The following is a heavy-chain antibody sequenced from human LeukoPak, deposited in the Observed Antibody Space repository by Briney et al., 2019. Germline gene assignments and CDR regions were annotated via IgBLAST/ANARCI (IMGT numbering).Heavy chain of an antibody. CDR2: ISTSGSTI. V-gene: IGHV3-11*04. CDR1: GFTFSDYY. CDR3: ARVTVSYGSSDY. Sequence: GGSLRLSCAASGFTFSDYYMGWIRQAPGKGLEWLSYISTSGSTIYSADSVKGRFTISRENAKNSLYLQMNSLRAEDTAVYHCARVTVSYGSSDYWGQGTLVTVSS. J-gene: IGHJ4*02. D-gene: IGHD5-18*01.